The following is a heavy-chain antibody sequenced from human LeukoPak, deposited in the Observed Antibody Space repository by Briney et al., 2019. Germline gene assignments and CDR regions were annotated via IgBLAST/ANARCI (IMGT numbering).Heavy chain of an antibody. V-gene: IGHV3-53*01. J-gene: IGHJ4*02. CDR2: IYRDDTT. D-gene: IGHD3-9*01. Sequence: GGSLILSCAASGFTVSSNYMSWVRQAPGKGLEWVSVIYRDDTTYYADSVKGRFTIFRDNSKNTVYLQMNSLRDEDTAVYYCAKRGHYSLDWYHYFDYWGQGTLVTVSS. CDR3: AKRGHYSLDWYHYFDY. CDR1: GFTVSSNY.